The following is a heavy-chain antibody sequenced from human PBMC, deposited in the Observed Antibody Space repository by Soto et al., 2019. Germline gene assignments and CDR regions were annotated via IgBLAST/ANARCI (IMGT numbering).Heavy chain of an antibody. CDR1: GGSISSYY. Sequence: SETLSLTCTVSGGSISSYYWSWIRQPPGKGLEWIGYIYYSGSTNYNPSLKSRVTISVDTSKNQFSLKLSSVTAADTAVYYCARIHHRYSGRYINNWFDPWGQGTLVTVS. CDR3: ARIHHRYSGRYINNWFDP. CDR2: IYYSGST. D-gene: IGHD1-26*01. V-gene: IGHV4-59*01. J-gene: IGHJ5*02.